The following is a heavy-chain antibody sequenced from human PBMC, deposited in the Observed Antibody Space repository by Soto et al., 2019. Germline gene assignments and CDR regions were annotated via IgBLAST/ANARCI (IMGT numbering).Heavy chain of an antibody. Sequence: GGSLRLSCAASGFTFSSYAMSWVRQAPGKGLEWVSAISGSGGSTYYADSVKGRFTISRDNSKNTLYLQMNSLRAEDTAVYYCAKDYGDPYYYYYYMDVWGKGTTVTVSS. CDR2: ISGSGGST. J-gene: IGHJ6*03. CDR3: AKDYGDPYYYYYYMDV. D-gene: IGHD4-17*01. CDR1: GFTFSSYA. V-gene: IGHV3-23*01.